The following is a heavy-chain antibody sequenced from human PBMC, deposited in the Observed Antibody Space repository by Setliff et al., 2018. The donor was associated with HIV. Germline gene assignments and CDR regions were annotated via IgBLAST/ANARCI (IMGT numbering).Heavy chain of an antibody. CDR2: IYSDGST. CDR1: GGSISSSSYY. CDR3: ARSRPYNSALDY. V-gene: IGHV3-66*02. Sequence: PSETLSLTCSVSGGSISSSSYYWGWIRQAPGKGLEWVSTIYSDGSTYHRDSVKGRFTLSRDNSKNTVYLQVGSLRPDDTAMYYCARSRPYNSALDYWGQGTLVTVS. J-gene: IGHJ4*02. D-gene: IGHD6-25*01.